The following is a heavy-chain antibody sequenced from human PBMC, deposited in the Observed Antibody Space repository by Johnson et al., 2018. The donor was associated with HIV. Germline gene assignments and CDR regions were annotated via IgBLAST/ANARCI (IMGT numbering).Heavy chain of an antibody. V-gene: IGHV3-30*03. D-gene: IGHD3-9*01. CDR1: GFTFSIYG. J-gene: IGHJ3*01. CDR2: ISYDGGNK. CDR3: ARERFSDMLTGYHAFDV. Sequence: QVQLVESGGGVVQPGGSLRLSCAASGFTFSIYGMHWVRQAPGKGLEWVAFISYDGGNKYYADSVRGRITISRDNSKNTLFLQMNSLRAEDTAVYYCARERFSDMLTGYHAFDVWGQGTMVTVSS.